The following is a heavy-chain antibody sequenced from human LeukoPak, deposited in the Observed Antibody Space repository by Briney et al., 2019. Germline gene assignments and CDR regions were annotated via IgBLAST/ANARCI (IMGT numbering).Heavy chain of an antibody. V-gene: IGHV3-23*01. CDR2: ISGSGTST. CDR3: GKASTYYYDSSGYHPYNYYMDV. CDR1: GFTFSAYA. D-gene: IGHD3-22*01. J-gene: IGHJ6*03. Sequence: GGSLRLSCEVSGFTFSAYAMTWVRQAPGKGLEWVSGISGSGTSTYYADSVKGRFTISRDNSKNTLYLQMNSLRVEDTAVCYCGKASTYYYDSSGYHPYNYYMDVWGKGTTVTVSS.